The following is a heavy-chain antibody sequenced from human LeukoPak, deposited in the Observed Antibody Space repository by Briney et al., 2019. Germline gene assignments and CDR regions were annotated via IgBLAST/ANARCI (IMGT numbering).Heavy chain of an antibody. V-gene: IGHV3-11*03. J-gene: IGHJ4*02. D-gene: IGHD6-13*01. Sequence: GGSLRLSCVVSGIPFSDYYMNWIRQAPGKGLEWISYISSSSSYTDYADSVKGRFTISRDNAKSALYLQMNSLRLEDTAVYYCAAGTAADFWGQETLVTVSS. CDR1: GIPFSDYY. CDR2: ISSSSSYT. CDR3: AAGTAADF.